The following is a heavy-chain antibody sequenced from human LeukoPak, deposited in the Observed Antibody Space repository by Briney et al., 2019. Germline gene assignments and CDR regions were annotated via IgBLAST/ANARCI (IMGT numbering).Heavy chain of an antibody. V-gene: IGHV3-23*01. CDR2: ISASDGST. Sequence: PGGSLRLSCAASGFTFSSYAMSWVRQAPGKGLEWVSTISASDGSTYYTDSVKGRFTISRDNSKNTLYLQLNSLRAEDTAVYYCAKDTTTSFWYFDLWDRGTLVTVSS. CDR3: AKDTTTSFWYFDL. CDR1: GFTFSSYA. J-gene: IGHJ2*01. D-gene: IGHD1-14*01.